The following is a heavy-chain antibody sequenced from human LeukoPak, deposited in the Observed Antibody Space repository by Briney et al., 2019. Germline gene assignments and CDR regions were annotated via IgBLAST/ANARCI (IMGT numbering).Heavy chain of an antibody. V-gene: IGHV3-30-3*01. J-gene: IGHJ4*02. CDR3: ARGTDRFDY. Sequence: GGSLRLSCAASGFTFSSYAMHWVRQAPGKGLEWVAVISYDGSNKYYADSVKGRFTISRDNSKNTLYLQMNSLRAEDTAVYYCARGTDRFDYWGQGTLVTVSS. CDR2: ISYDGSNK. D-gene: IGHD3-16*02. CDR1: GFTFSSYA.